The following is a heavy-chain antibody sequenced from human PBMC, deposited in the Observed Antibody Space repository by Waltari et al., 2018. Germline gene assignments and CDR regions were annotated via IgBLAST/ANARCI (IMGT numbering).Heavy chain of an antibody. Sequence: QVQLQESGPGLVKPSETLSLTCTVSGGSISSYYWSWIRQPPGKGLEWIGYIYYSGSTNYNPSLKSRVTISVDTSKNQYSLKLSSVTAADTAVYYCARQPSSSGFLYYFDYWGQGTLVTVSS. CDR3: ARQPSSSGFLYYFDY. CDR1: GGSISSYY. D-gene: IGHD6-13*01. J-gene: IGHJ4*02. CDR2: IYYSGST. V-gene: IGHV4-59*01.